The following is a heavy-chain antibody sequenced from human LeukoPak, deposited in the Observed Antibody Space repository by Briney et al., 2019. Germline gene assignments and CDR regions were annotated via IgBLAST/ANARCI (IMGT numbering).Heavy chain of an antibody. CDR2: IYYSGST. CDR3: ARGSHYGDYGY. J-gene: IGHJ4*02. V-gene: IGHV4-39*07. CDR1: GGSVSRSPYY. D-gene: IGHD4-17*01. Sequence: SETLSLTCTVSGGSVSRSPYYWGWIRQPPGKGLEWIGNIYYSGSTYYNPSLKSRVTISVDTSKNQFSLNLTSVTAADTAVYYCARGSHYGDYGYWGQGTLVTVSS.